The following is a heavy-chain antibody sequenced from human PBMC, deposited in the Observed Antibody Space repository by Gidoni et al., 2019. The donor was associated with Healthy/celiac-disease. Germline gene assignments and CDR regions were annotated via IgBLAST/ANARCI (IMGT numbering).Heavy chain of an antibody. V-gene: IGHV1-69*01. CDR3: ASGGYSGYDLWYYYYGMDV. CDR2: IIPIFGTA. D-gene: IGHD5-12*01. Sequence: QVQLVQSGAEVKQPGSSVKVSCKASGGTFSSYAISWVRQAPGQGLEGRGGIIPIFGTANYAQKFQGRVTITADESTSTAYMELSSLRSEDTAVYYCASGGYSGYDLWYYYYGMDVWGQGTTVTVSS. CDR1: GGTFSSYA. J-gene: IGHJ6*02.